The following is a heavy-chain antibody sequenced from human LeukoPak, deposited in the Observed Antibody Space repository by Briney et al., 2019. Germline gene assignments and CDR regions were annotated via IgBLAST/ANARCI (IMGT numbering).Heavy chain of an antibody. J-gene: IGHJ4*02. Sequence: AGGSLRLSCVASGFTFSSYGMHWVRQAPGKGLEWVAFIRYDGSNKYYADSVKGRFTISRDNSKNTLYLQMNSLRAEDTAVYYCAPGAYSSGWYPFDYWGQGTLVTVSS. CDR2: IRYDGSNK. CDR1: GFTFSSYG. CDR3: APGAYSSGWYPFDY. D-gene: IGHD6-19*01. V-gene: IGHV3-30*02.